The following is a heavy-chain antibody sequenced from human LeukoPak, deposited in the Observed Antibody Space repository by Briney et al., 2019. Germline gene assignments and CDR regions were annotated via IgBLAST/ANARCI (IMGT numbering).Heavy chain of an antibody. V-gene: IGHV1-46*01. CDR1: GYTLTELS. CDR3: ARAALGRRLPFDY. J-gene: IGHJ4*02. Sequence: ASVKVSCKVSGYTLTELSMHWVRQAPGKGLEWMGLINPTGGSTNYAQRFQGRLTMTRDTSTNTVYMELGSLSSDDTALYFCARAALGRRLPFDYWGQGTLVTVSS. D-gene: IGHD3-16*01. CDR2: INPTGGST.